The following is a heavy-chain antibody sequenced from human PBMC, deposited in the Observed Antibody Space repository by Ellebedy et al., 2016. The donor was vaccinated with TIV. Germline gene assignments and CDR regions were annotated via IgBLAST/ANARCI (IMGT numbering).Heavy chain of an antibody. D-gene: IGHD3-3*01. CDR1: GGSISSYY. J-gene: IGHJ5*02. CDR3: ARVVDFWSGYS. V-gene: IGHV4-34*01. CDR2: INHSGST. Sequence: SETLSLXXTVSGGSISSYYWSWIRQPPGKGLEWIGEINHSGSTNYNPSLKSRVTISVDTSKNQFSLKLSSVTAADTAVYYCARVVDFWSGYSWGQGTLVTVSS.